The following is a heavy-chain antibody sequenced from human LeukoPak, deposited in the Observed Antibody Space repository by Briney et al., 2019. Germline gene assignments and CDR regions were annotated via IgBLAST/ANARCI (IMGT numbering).Heavy chain of an antibody. V-gene: IGHV5-51*01. J-gene: IGHJ6*02. CDR3: ARQVVNMVRGVKVDYYGMDV. D-gene: IGHD3-10*01. Sequence: GESLKISCKGSGYSFTSYWIGWVRQMPGKGLEWMGIIYPGDSDTRYSPSFQGQVTISADKSISTAYLQWSSLKASDTAMYYCARQVVNMVRGVKVDYYGMDVWGQGTTVTVSS. CDR2: IYPGDSDT. CDR1: GYSFTSYW.